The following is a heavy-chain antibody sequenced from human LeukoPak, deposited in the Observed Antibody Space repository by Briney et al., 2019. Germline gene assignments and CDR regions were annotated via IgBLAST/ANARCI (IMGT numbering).Heavy chain of an antibody. CDR3: ARDRGAAAAIDS. J-gene: IGHJ4*02. V-gene: IGHV4-59*01. CDR1: GGPISNYF. Sequence: SETLSLTCTVSGGPISNYFWSWIRQPPGKGLEWIGYIYDSGSTNYNPSLKRRVTISVDTSKNQFSLKLSSVTAADTAVYYCARDRGAAAAIDSWGQGTLVTVSS. D-gene: IGHD3-10*01. CDR2: IYDSGST.